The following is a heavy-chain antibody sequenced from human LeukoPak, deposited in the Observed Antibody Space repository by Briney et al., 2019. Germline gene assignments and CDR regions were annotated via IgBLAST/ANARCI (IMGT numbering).Heavy chain of an antibody. D-gene: IGHD6-19*01. CDR3: ARAGEWLVHFDY. CDR1: GYTFTNYY. CDR2: INTSGGST. J-gene: IGHJ4*02. Sequence: ASVKVSCKASGYTFTNYYMHWVRQAPGQELEWTGIINTSGGSTKYAQKFQGRVTMTRDTSTSTVYMELSSLRSEDTAVYYCARAGEWLVHFDYWGQGTLVTVSS. V-gene: IGHV1-46*01.